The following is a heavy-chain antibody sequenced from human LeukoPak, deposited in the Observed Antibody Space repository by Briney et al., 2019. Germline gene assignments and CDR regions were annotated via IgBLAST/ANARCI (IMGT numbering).Heavy chain of an antibody. J-gene: IGHJ6*03. CDR1: GGSFSGYY. D-gene: IGHD3-16*01. V-gene: IGHV4-34*01. Sequence: SETLSLICAVYGGSFSGYYWSWIRQPPGKGLEWTGEINHSGSTNYNPSLKSRVTISVDTSKNQFSLKLSSVTAADTAVYYCAKVRGGDYYYMDVWGKGTTVTVSS. CDR2: INHSGST. CDR3: AKVRGGDYYYMDV.